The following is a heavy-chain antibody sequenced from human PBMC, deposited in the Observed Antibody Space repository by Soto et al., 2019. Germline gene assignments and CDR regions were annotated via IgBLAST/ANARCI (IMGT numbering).Heavy chain of an antibody. Sequence: QVQLVQSGAEVKKPGSSVKVSCKASGGTFSSYAISWVRQAPGQGLEWMGGIIPIFGTADYAQKFQGRVTITADESTSTAYMELSSRRSEDTAVYYCARDLPEMATTKVIYGMDVWGQGTTVTVSS. J-gene: IGHJ6*02. D-gene: IGHD5-12*01. V-gene: IGHV1-69*12. CDR2: IIPIFGTA. CDR3: ARDLPEMATTKVIYGMDV. CDR1: GGTFSSYA.